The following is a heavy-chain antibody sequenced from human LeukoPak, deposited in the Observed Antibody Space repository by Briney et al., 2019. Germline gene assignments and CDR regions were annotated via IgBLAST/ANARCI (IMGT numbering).Heavy chain of an antibody. D-gene: IGHD2-8*01. J-gene: IGHJ5*02. V-gene: IGHV1-46*01. CDR2: INPSGGST. CDR3: ARDKDCTNGVCYTGGSWFDP. Sequence: ASVKVSCKASGYTFTSYYMHWVRQAPGQGLEWMGIINPSGGSTSYAQKFQGRVTMTRDMSTSTVYMELSSLRSEDTAVYYCARDKDCTNGVCYTGGSWFDPWGQGTPVTVSS. CDR1: GYTFTSYY.